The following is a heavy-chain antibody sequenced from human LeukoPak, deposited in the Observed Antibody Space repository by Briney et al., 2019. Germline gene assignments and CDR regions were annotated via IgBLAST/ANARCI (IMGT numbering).Heavy chain of an antibody. V-gene: IGHV3-48*03. Sequence: GGSLRLSCAASGFTFSSYEMNWVRQAPGKGLGWVSYISSSGSTIYYADSVKGRFTISRDNSKNTLYLQMNSLRAEDTAVYYCAKPRVPAYWGQGTLVTVSS. CDR1: GFTFSSYE. CDR2: ISSSGSTI. CDR3: AKPRVPAY. D-gene: IGHD2-2*01. J-gene: IGHJ4*02.